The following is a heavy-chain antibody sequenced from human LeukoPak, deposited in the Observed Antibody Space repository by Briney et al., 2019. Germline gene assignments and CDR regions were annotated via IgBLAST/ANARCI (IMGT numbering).Heavy chain of an antibody. Sequence: GGSLRLSCAASGFTFSSYWMHWVRQAPGKGLVWVSRINSDGSSTNYADSVKGRFIISRDNAKNTLYLQMNSLRAEDTAVYYCARARLMNWFDPWGLGTLVTVSS. CDR2: INSDGSST. CDR3: ARARLMNWFDP. CDR1: GFTFSSYW. V-gene: IGHV3-74*01. D-gene: IGHD2-8*01. J-gene: IGHJ5*02.